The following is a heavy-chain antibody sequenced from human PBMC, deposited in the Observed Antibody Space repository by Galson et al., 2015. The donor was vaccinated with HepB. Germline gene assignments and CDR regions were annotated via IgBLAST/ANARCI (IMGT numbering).Heavy chain of an antibody. CDR1: GDSVSSNHAV. J-gene: IGHJ6*02. V-gene: IGHV6-1*01. Sequence: CAISGDSVSSNHAVWNWIRQSPSRGLEWLGRTYYRSKWYIDYAISVKSRITINSDTSRNQFSLHLSSATPEDTAVYYCAYGSDVWGQGTTVIVSS. CDR3: AYGSDV. CDR2: TYYRSKWYI.